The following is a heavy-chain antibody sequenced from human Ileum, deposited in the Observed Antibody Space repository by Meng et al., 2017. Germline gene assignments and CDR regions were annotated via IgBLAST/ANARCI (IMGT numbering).Heavy chain of an antibody. CDR1: GDSISSGNW. Sequence: VHLRGSGPGQVKPSGTLSPTVAVSGDSISSGNWWNWVRQTPGKGLEWIGEIFHGGTTNYNPSLKNRVTLLMDKSKNQFSLQLTSVTAADTAVFYCARGIGDIRVGFDYWGQGILVTVSS. V-gene: IGHV4-4*02. CDR2: IFHGGTT. D-gene: IGHD5-12*01. CDR3: ARGIGDIRVGFDY. J-gene: IGHJ4*02.